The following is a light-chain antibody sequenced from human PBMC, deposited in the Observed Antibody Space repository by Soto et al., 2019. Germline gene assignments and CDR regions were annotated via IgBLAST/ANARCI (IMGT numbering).Light chain of an antibody. CDR3: QQRPNWPLT. V-gene: IGKV3-11*01. J-gene: IGKJ4*01. CDR1: QSISSH. CDR2: DVS. Sequence: EIVLTQSPATLSLSPGERATLSCRASQSISSHFAWYQQKPGQAPRLLMYDVSNRTTGIPGRFSGSGSGTDFTLTISRLEPEDFAVYYCQQRPNWPLTFGGGTKVEIK.